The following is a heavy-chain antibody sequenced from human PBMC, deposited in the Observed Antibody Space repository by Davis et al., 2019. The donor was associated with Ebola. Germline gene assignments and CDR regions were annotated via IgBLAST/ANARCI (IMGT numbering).Heavy chain of an antibody. V-gene: IGHV4-34*01. D-gene: IGHD5-12*01. J-gene: IGHJ4*02. Sequence: SQTLSLTYAVYGGSFSGYYWSWIRQPPGKGLEWIGEINHSGSTNYNPSLKSRVTISVDTSKNQFSLKLSSVTAADTAVYYCARAGYSGYDLHYWGQGTLVTVSS. CDR2: INHSGST. CDR1: GGSFSGYY. CDR3: ARAGYSGYDLHY.